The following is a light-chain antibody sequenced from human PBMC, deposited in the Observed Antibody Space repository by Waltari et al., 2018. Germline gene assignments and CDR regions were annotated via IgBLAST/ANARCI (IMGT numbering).Light chain of an antibody. Sequence: SYVLTQPPSVSVAPGQTARITCGGNNIGSKSVHWYQQKPGQAPVLVVYDASDRPSGIPERFSGANSGNTATLTISRVEAGDEADYYCQVWDSSSDLGVFGTGTKVTVL. CDR3: QVWDSSSDLGV. V-gene: IGLV3-21*02. CDR1: NIGSKS. J-gene: IGLJ1*01. CDR2: DAS.